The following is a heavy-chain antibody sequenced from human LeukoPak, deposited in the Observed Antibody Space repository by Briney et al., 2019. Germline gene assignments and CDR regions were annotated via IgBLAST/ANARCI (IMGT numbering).Heavy chain of an antibody. D-gene: IGHD4-17*01. Sequence: PSQTLSLTRTASGGSISSGSYYWSWIRQPAGKGLEWIGRIYTSGSTNYNPSLKSRVTISVDTSKNQFSLKLSSVTAADTAVYYCARDNGDYVVDYWGQGTLVTVSS. CDR1: GGSISSGSYY. J-gene: IGHJ4*02. CDR2: IYTSGST. CDR3: ARDNGDYVVDY. V-gene: IGHV4-61*02.